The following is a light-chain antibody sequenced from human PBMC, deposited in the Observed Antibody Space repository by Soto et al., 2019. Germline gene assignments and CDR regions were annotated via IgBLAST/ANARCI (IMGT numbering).Light chain of an antibody. CDR1: SSNIGAGYD. CDR2: GNS. CDR3: QSYDSSLSAHVV. Sequence: QSVLTQPPSVSGAPGQRVTISCTGSSSNIGAGYDVHWYQQFPGTAPKLLIYGNSNRPSGVPDRFSGSKSGTSASLAITGHQAEDEADYYCQSYDSSLSAHVVFGGGTKVTVL. J-gene: IGLJ2*01. V-gene: IGLV1-40*01.